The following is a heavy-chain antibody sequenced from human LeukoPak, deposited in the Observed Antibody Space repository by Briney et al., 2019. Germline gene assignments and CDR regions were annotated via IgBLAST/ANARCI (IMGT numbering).Heavy chain of an antibody. D-gene: IGHD3-10*01. J-gene: IGHJ4*02. V-gene: IGHV4-34*01. CDR1: GGSFSGYY. CDR2: INHSGST. CDR3: ARGGGKSGYYYGSGSPLSY. Sequence: SETLSLTCAVYGGSFSGYYWSWIRQPPGKGLEWIGEINHSGSTNYNPSLKSRVTISVDTSKTQFSLKLSSVTAADTAVYYCARGGGKSGYYYGSGSPLSYWGQGTLVTVSS.